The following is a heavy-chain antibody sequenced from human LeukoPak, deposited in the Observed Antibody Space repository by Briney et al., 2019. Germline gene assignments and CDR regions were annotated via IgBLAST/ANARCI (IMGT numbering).Heavy chain of an antibody. CDR3: AKEPGEVVVAATYFDY. CDR2: INPNSGGT. V-gene: IGHV1-2*02. CDR1: GYTFTGQY. J-gene: IGHJ4*02. Sequence: ASVKVSCKAPGYTFTGQYIHWVRQAPGQGAEWMGWINPNSGGTNYAQKFQGRFTISTDNSKNTLYLQMNSLRAEDTAVYYCAKEPGEVVVAATYFDYWGQGTLVTVSS. D-gene: IGHD2-15*01.